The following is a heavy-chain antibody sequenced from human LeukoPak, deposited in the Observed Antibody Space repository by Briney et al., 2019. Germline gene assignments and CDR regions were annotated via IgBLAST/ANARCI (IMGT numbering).Heavy chain of an antibody. V-gene: IGHV3-30*18. D-gene: IGHD2-15*01. J-gene: IGHJ4*02. CDR2: ISYDGSNK. CDR1: GFTFSSYG. Sequence: GGSLRLSCAASGFTFSSYGMHWVRQAPGKGLEWVAVISYDGSNKYYADSVKGRFTISRDNSKNTLYLQMNSLRAEDTAVYYCAKDWGMVVVVYYFDYWGQGTLVTVSS. CDR3: AKDWGMVVVVYYFDY.